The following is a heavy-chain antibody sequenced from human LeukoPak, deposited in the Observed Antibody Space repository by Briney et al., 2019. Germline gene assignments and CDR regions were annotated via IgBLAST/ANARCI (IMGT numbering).Heavy chain of an antibody. Sequence: PGRSLRLSCAASGFTFSSYGVHWVRQAPGKGLEWVAVISYDGSNKYYADSVKGRFTISRDNSKNTLYLQMNSLRAEDTAVYYCAKDGGQWLLDYWGQGTLVTVSS. CDR1: GFTFSSYG. D-gene: IGHD5-24*01. V-gene: IGHV3-30*18. CDR2: ISYDGSNK. J-gene: IGHJ4*02. CDR3: AKDGGQWLLDY.